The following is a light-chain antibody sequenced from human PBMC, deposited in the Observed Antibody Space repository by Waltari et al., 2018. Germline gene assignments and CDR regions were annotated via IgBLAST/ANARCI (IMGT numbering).Light chain of an antibody. J-gene: IGKJ5*01. Sequence: IQLTQSPSSLSASVGDRVTVTCQASQDITDHLNWYQQKPDRAPKLLIFDAYTLETGVPSRFSGSGSGTEFTFTISSLQPEDIGTYYCQQFDDAPLTFGHGTRLDI. CDR1: QDITDH. V-gene: IGKV1-33*01. CDR2: DAY. CDR3: QQFDDAPLT.